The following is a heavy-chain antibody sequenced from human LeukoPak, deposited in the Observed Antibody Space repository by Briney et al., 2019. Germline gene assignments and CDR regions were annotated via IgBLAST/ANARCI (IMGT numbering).Heavy chain of an antibody. Sequence: SETLSLTCAVSGYSISSGYYWGWIRQPPRKGLEWIGSFYHSGCTYYNPSLKSRVTISVDTSKNEFSLNLSSVTAADTAVYYCVREEAVGLGIVVGAFDIWGQGTMVTVSS. CDR2: FYHSGCT. J-gene: IGHJ3*02. CDR1: GYSISSGYY. CDR3: VREEAVGLGIVVGAFDI. V-gene: IGHV4-38-2*02. D-gene: IGHD2-15*01.